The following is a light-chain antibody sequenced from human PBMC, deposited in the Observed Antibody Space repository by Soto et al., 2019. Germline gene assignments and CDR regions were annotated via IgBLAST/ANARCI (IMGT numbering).Light chain of an antibody. J-gene: IGLJ1*01. CDR3: CLYAVTFYV. CDR1: SSDIETFNY. Sequence: QSALTQPASVSGSPGQSITISCTGSSSDIETFNYVSWYQQHPGKAPRLMIFDVSGRPSGVPDHFSGSKSGNTASLTISGLQAEDEADYYCCLYAVTFYVFGTGTKVTVL. CDR2: DVS. V-gene: IGLV2-11*01.